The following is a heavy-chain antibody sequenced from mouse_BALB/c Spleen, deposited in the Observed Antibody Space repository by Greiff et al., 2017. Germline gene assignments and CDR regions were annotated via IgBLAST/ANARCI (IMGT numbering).Heavy chain of an antibody. J-gene: IGHJ2*01. V-gene: IGHV1-5*01. CDR3: TRDGDYDGLDY. Sequence: VHVKQSGTVLARPGASVKMSCKASGYTFTSYWMHWVKQRPGQGLEWIGAIYPGNSDTSYNQKFKGKAKLTAVTSTSTAYMELSSLTNEDSAVYYCTRDGDYDGLDYWGQGTTLTVSS. D-gene: IGHD2-4*01. CDR2: IYPGNSDT. CDR1: GYTFTSYW.